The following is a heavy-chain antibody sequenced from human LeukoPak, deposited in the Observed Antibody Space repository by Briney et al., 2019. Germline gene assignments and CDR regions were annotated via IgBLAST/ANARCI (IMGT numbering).Heavy chain of an antibody. CDR3: ARRSGRSSSWSASGYYYYYYMDV. J-gene: IGHJ6*03. D-gene: IGHD6-13*01. Sequence: RGESLKISCKGSGYSFTSYWIGWVRQMPGKGLEWMGIIYPGDSDTRYSPSFQGQVTISADKSISTAYLQWSSLKASDTAMYYCARRSGRSSSWSASGYYYYYYMDVWGKGTTVTVSS. CDR2: IYPGDSDT. V-gene: IGHV5-51*01. CDR1: GYSFTSYW.